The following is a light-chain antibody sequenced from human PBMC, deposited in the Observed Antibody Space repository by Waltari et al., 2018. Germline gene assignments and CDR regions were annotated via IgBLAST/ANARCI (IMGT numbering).Light chain of an antibody. J-gene: IGKJ1*01. Sequence: ELMLTQSPGPLSLSPGARATLSCRASQSISRFLAMYQQKPGQAPRLLIYDASSRATGIPDRFSGSGSGTDFSLTISRLEPEDIAVYYCQKYGSLPATFGQGTKVEIK. CDR2: DAS. CDR3: QKYGSLPAT. V-gene: IGKV3-20*01. CDR1: QSISRF.